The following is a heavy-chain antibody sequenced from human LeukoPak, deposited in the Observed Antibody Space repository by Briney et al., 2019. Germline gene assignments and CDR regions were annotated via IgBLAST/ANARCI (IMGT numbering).Heavy chain of an antibody. CDR1: GFTFSSYG. CDR2: ISYDGSNK. J-gene: IGHJ4*02. CDR3: ARDKTTVTTSD. Sequence: GRSLRLSCAASGFTFSSYGMHWVRQAPGKGLEWVAVISYDGSNKYYADSVKGRFTISRDNSKNTLYLQMNSLRAEDTAVYYCARDKTTVTTSDWGQGTLVTVSS. D-gene: IGHD4-17*01. V-gene: IGHV3-30*03.